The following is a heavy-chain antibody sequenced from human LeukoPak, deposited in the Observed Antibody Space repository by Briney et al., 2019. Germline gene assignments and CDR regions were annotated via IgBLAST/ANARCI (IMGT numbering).Heavy chain of an antibody. CDR2: IRYDGSLK. D-gene: IGHD6-13*01. J-gene: IGHJ4*02. CDR3: AKDRDSSSWSSFDY. V-gene: IGHV3-30*02. CDR1: GFTFSSYG. Sequence: GGSLRLSCAASGFTFSSYGMHWVRQAPGKGLEWVAFIRYDGSLKYFADSVKGRFTISRDNSKNTLYLQMNSLRAEDTAVYYCAKDRDSSSWSSFDYRGQGTLVTVSS.